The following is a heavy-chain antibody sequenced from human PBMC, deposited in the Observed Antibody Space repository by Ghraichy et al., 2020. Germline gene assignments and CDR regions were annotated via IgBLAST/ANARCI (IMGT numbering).Heavy chain of an antibody. D-gene: IGHD2-2*01. CDR3: ARRRPGPYYFDY. Sequence: SQTLSLTCTVSGGSISSYYWSWIRQPPGKGLEWIGYIYYSGSTNYNPSLKSRVTISVDTSKNQFSLKLSSVTAADTAVYYCARRRPGPYYFDYWGQGTLVTVSS. J-gene: IGHJ4*02. CDR1: GGSISSYY. CDR2: IYYSGST. V-gene: IGHV4-59*08.